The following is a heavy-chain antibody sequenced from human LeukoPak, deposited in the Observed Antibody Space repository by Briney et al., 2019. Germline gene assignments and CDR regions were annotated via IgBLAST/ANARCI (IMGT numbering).Heavy chain of an antibody. CDR3: ARVAGTVWDYYYIDV. CDR2: IRHSGTTI. Sequence: QPGGSLRLSCEASGFTFSSYEMNWVRQAPGKGLEWISYIRHSGTTIYYADSVKGRFTISRDNAGNSLYLQMSSLRAEDSATDYCARVAGTVWDYYYIDVWGKGTTVIVSS. CDR1: GFTFSSYE. V-gene: IGHV3-48*03. D-gene: IGHD7-27*01. J-gene: IGHJ6*03.